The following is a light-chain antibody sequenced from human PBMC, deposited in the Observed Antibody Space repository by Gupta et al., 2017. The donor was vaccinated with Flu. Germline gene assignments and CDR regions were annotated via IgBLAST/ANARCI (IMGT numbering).Light chain of an antibody. Sequence: GTLSCRASQDFGGNLSWFQLKPGRAPRLLISGASIRATGVPARFSGSGSGTEFTLTISSLQSEDFAVYYCQQYKSWPLTFGGGTRVEIK. CDR1: QDFGGN. J-gene: IGKJ4*01. CDR3: QQYKSWPLT. CDR2: GAS. V-gene: IGKV3-15*01.